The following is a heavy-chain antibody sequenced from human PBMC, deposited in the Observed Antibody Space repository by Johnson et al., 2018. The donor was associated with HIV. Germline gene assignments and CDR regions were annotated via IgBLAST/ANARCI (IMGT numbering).Heavy chain of an antibody. CDR1: GLTVSSNY. V-gene: IGHV3-30*18. CDR2: ISYDGSNK. J-gene: IGHJ3*02. Sequence: VQVVESGGSVVRPGGSLRLSCAASGLTVSSNYMSWVRQAPGKGLEWVAVISYDGSNKYYADSVKGRFTISRDNSKNTLYLQMNSLRAEDTAVYYCAKKGGLYSISGDEFHIWGQGTMVTVSS. CDR3: AKKGGLYSISGDEFHI. D-gene: IGHD6-6*01.